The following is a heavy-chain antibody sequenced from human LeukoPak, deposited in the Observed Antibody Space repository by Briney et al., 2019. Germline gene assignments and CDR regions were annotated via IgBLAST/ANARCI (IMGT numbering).Heavy chain of an antibody. D-gene: IGHD5-24*01. CDR1: GFAVSSYY. J-gene: IGHJ4*02. CDR3: ARVTRDGYKDY. Sequence: PGGSLSLSCAASGFAVSSYYMSWVRQAPGKGLEWVSVIYSGGSTYYADSVKGRFTISRDNSKNTLYLQMNSLRAEDTAVYYCARVTRDGYKDYWGQGTLVTVSS. CDR2: IYSGGST. V-gene: IGHV3-53*01.